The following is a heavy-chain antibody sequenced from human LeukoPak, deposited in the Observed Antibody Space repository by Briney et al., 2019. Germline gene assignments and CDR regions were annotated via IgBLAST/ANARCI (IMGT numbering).Heavy chain of an antibody. CDR3: VRTISGVFDY. CDR2: VDPGDGET. V-gene: IGHV1-69-2*01. Sequence: KISCTVSGYTFTDYYMHWVQQAPGTGLEGMGLVDPGDGETMCAEKFQGRVTITVDTSTDTAYMELSSVRSEDTAVYYCVRTISGVFDYWGQGTLVTVSS. CDR1: GYTFTDYY. J-gene: IGHJ4*02. D-gene: IGHD1-26*01.